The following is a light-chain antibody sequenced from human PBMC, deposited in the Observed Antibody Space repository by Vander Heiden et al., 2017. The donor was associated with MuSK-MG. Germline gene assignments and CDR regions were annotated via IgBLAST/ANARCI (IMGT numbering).Light chain of an antibody. CDR3: QQDGASPLT. CDR2: DAS. J-gene: IGKJ4*01. V-gene: IGKV3D-20*01. CDR1: QSITDNY. Sequence: EIVLTQSPATLSLSPGERANLSCGASQSITDNYLAWYQQKPGLAPRLLIYDASSRASGIPDRFSGSGSGTDFTLTVSRLEPEDFAVYYCQQDGASPLTFGGGARVEIK.